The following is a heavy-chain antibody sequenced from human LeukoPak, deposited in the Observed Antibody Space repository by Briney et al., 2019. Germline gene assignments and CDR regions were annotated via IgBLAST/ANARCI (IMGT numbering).Heavy chain of an antibody. V-gene: IGHV3-9*01. CDR1: GFTFDDYG. CDR3: AKDIRGYGFY. CDR2: ISWSSGGI. D-gene: IGHD3-10*01. Sequence: SGGSLRLSCAASGFTFDDYGMHWVRQAPGKGLEWVSGISWSSGGIGYADSVKGRFTISRDNAKNSLYLQMNSLRAEDTALYYCAKDIRGYGFYWGQGTLVTVSS. J-gene: IGHJ4*02.